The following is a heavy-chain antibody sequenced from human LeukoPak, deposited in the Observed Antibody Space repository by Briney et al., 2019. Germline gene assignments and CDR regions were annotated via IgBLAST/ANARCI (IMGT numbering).Heavy chain of an antibody. V-gene: IGHV4-59*12. CDR1: GGSISSYY. CDR3: ARGYSGYDYGY. J-gene: IGHJ4*02. Sequence: SETLSLTCTVSGGSISSYYWSWTRQPPGKGLEWIGYIYYSGSTNYNPSLKSRVTISVDTSKNQFSLKLSSVTAADTAVYYCARGYSGYDYGYWGQGTLVTVSS. CDR2: IYYSGST. D-gene: IGHD5-12*01.